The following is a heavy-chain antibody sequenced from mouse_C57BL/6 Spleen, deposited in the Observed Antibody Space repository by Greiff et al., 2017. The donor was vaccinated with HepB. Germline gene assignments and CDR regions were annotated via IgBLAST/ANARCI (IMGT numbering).Heavy chain of an antibody. Sequence: VKLMESGPGLVQPSQSLSITCTVSGFSLTSYGVHWVRQSPGKGLEWLGVIWRGGSTDYNAAFMSRLSITKDNSKSQVFFKMNSLQADDTAIYYCAKYYYGSSYGYFDVWGTGTTVTVSS. J-gene: IGHJ1*03. D-gene: IGHD1-1*01. CDR3: AKYYYGSSYGYFDV. V-gene: IGHV2-5*01. CDR2: IWRGGST. CDR1: GFSLTSYG.